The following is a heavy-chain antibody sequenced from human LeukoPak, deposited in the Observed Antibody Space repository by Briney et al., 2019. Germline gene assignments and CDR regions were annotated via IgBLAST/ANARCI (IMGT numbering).Heavy chain of an antibody. CDR2: IDRHGNT. CDR1: DESFSGYLSDSY. CDR3: ARRGGGNYPYYFDY. Sequence: PSETLSLTCAIYDESFSGYLSDSYWSWVRRPPGKGLEWIGEIDRHGNTNYSPSLKSRVTISIQTSKSQFSLNLNSVTGADTAVYYCARRGGGNYPYYFDYWGRGTPVTVSS. J-gene: IGHJ4*02. D-gene: IGHD3-16*01. V-gene: IGHV4-34*01.